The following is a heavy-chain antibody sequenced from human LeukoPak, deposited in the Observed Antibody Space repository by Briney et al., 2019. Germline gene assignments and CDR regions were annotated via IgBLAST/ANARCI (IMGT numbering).Heavy chain of an antibody. Sequence: GGSLRLSCAASGFTFSSYWMHWVRQAPGKGLVWVSRINSDGSSTSYADSVKGRFTISRDNAKNTLYLQMNSLRAEDTAVYYCARVAHSEEPVKTYYYGMDVWGKGTTVTVSS. V-gene: IGHV3-74*01. CDR3: ARVAHSEEPVKTYYYGMDV. CDR1: GFTFSSYW. CDR2: INSDGSST. D-gene: IGHD1-14*01. J-gene: IGHJ6*04.